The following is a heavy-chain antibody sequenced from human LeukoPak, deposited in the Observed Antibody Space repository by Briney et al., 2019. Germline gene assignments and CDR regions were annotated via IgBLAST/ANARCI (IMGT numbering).Heavy chain of an antibody. CDR1: GGSFSGYY. Sequence: SETLSLTCAVSGGSFSGYYWSWIRQSPGKGLEWIGETYRSGSTNYNPSLKSRVTISLNTSKNQFSLKLSSVTAADTAVYYCARGWGNSYGYDIDYWGQGTLVTVSS. V-gene: IGHV4-34*01. D-gene: IGHD5-18*01. J-gene: IGHJ4*02. CDR2: TYRSGST. CDR3: ARGWGNSYGYDIDY.